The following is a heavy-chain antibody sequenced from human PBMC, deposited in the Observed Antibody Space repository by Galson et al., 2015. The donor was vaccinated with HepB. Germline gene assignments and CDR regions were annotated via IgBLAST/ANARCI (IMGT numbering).Heavy chain of an antibody. D-gene: IGHD3-22*01. CDR3: ARHPQKAITMIVVVINAFDI. CDR1: GSSISSSSYY. V-gene: IGHV4-39*01. Sequence: LSLTCTVSGSSISSSSYYWGWIRQPPGKGLEWIGSIYYSGSTYYNPSLKSRVTISVDTSKNQFSLKLSSVTAADTAVYYCARHPQKAITMIVVVINAFDIWGQGTMVTVSS. CDR2: IYYSGST. J-gene: IGHJ3*02.